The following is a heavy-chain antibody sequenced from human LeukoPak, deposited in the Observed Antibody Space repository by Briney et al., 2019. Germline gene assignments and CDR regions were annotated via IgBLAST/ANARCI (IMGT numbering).Heavy chain of an antibody. V-gene: IGHV3-15*07. Sequence: GRSLRLSCAASGFTFSNAWMNWVRQAAGKVLEWVGRIKSKTDGGTTDYAAPVKGRFTISRDDSKNTLYLQMSRLKTEDTAVYYWTTDGDYYVSSISFAYWGQGRLVTVSS. CDR2: IKSKTDGGTT. J-gene: IGHJ4*01. CDR3: TTDGDYYVSSISFAY. D-gene: IGHD3-22*01. CDR1: GFTFSNAW.